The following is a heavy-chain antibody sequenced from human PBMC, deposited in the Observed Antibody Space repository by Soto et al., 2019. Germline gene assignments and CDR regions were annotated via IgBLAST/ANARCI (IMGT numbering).Heavy chain of an antibody. D-gene: IGHD1-26*01. CDR1: GYSISSSNW. Sequence: QVQLQESGPGLVKPSDTLSLTCAVSGYSISSSNWWGWIRQPPGKGLEWIGDIYYSGTPYYNPSLKSRVTMSVATSKNQFSLKLTSVTAVDTAVYYCARREIEGPIDYWGQGTLVTVSS. CDR2: IYYSGTP. V-gene: IGHV4-28*01. J-gene: IGHJ4*02. CDR3: ARREIEGPIDY.